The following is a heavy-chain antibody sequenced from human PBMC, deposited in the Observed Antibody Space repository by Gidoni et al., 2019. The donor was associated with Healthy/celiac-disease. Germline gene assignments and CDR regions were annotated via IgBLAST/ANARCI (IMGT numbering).Heavy chain of an antibody. V-gene: IGHV5-10-1*03. Sequence: EVQLVQSGAEVKKPGESLRISCKGSGYSFTSYWISWVRQMPGKGLEWMGRIDPSDSYTNYSPSFQGHVTISADKSISTAYLQWSSLKASDTAMYYCARQADYYDSSGYRDYWGQGTLVTVSS. CDR2: IDPSDSYT. J-gene: IGHJ4*02. D-gene: IGHD3-22*01. CDR1: GYSFTSYW. CDR3: ARQADYYDSSGYRDY.